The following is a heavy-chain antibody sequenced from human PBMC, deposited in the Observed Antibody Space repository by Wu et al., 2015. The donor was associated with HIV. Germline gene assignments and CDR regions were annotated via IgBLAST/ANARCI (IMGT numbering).Heavy chain of an antibody. CDR1: GYTFTSYY. V-gene: IGHV1-46*01. J-gene: IGHJ4*02. D-gene: IGHD3-10*01. Sequence: QVQLVQSGAEVKKPGASVKVSCKASGYTFTSYYMHWVRQAPGQGLEWMGIINPSGGSTSYAQKFQGRVTMTRDTSTSTVYMELSSLRSEDTAVYYCARTDYYGSGSYYAESDYWGQGTLVTVSS. CDR3: ARTDYYGSGSYYAESDY. CDR2: INPSGGST.